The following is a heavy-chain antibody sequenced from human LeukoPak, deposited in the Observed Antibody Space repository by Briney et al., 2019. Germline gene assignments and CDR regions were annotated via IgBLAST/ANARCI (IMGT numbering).Heavy chain of an antibody. CDR1: GGSFSGYY. Sequence: ETLSLTCAVYGGSFSGYYWSWIRQPPGKGLEWVSVIYSGGSTYYADSVKGRFTISRDNSKNTLYLQMNSLRAEDTAVYYCARGPTRYYYDSSGYYILWGQGTLVTVSS. CDR2: IYSGGST. CDR3: ARGPTRYYYDSSGYYIL. V-gene: IGHV3-66*01. D-gene: IGHD3-22*01. J-gene: IGHJ4*02.